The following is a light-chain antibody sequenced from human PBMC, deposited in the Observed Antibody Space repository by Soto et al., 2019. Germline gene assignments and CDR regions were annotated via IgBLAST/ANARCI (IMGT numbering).Light chain of an antibody. CDR1: QSVSSSF. V-gene: IGKV3-20*01. J-gene: IGKJ1*01. Sequence: EIVLTQSPGTLSLSPGERATLSCRASQSVSSSFLAWYQQKPGQAPRLLIYGASSRATGIPDRFSGSGSGKDFTLTISRLEPEDFAVYYCQQYGSSLWPFGQGTKV. CDR3: QQYGSSLWP. CDR2: GAS.